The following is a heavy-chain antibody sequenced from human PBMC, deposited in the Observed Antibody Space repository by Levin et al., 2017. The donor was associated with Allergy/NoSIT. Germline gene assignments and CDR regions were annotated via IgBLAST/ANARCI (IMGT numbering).Heavy chain of an antibody. CDR1: GGSISSGSYY. CDR3: ASSAYQRNYPDY. CDR2: IYTSGST. Sequence: SETLSLTCTVSGGSISSGSYYWSWIRQPAGKGLEWIGRIYTSGSTNYNPSLKSRVTISVDTSKNQFSLKLSSVTAADTAVYYCASSAYQRNYPDYWGQGTLVTVSS. J-gene: IGHJ4*02. V-gene: IGHV4-61*02. D-gene: IGHD2-2*01.